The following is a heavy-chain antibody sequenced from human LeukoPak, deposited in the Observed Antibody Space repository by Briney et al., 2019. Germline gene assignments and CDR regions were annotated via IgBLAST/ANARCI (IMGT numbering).Heavy chain of an antibody. CDR1: GDTISSNSAA. J-gene: IGHJ3*02. D-gene: IGHD3-22*01. V-gene: IGHV6-1*01. CDR2: TYYRSKWYN. Sequence: SQTLSLTCVISGDTISSNSAAWNWIRQSPSRGLEWLGRTYYRSKWYNDYAVSVKSRITINRDTSKNQFSLQLNSVTPEGTAVYYCASLHSSGYDSFDIWGQGIMVTVSS. CDR3: ASLHSSGYDSFDI.